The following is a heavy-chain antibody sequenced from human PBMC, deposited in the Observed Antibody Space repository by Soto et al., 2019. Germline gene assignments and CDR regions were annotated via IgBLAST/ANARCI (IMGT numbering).Heavy chain of an antibody. V-gene: IGHV3-30*18. CDR2: ISYDGSNK. CDR3: AKDEGYCSRTSCYKVYSYYGMDV. J-gene: IGHJ6*02. D-gene: IGHD2-2*02. CDR1: GFTFSSNG. Sequence: GGSLRLSCAASGFTFSSNGMHWVRQAPGKGLEWGEVISYDGSNKYYADSVKGRFTISRDNSKNTLYLQMNSLRAEDTAVYYCAKDEGYCSRTSCYKVYSYYGMDVWGQGTTVTVSS.